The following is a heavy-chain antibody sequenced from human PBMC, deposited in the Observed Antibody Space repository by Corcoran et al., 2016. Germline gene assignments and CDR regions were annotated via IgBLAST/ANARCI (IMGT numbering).Heavy chain of an antibody. CDR2: IIPIFGTA. D-gene: IGHD5-18*01. V-gene: IGHV1-69*06. CDR1: GGTFSSYA. CDR3: ARRNNGIQLWAMGDWFDP. J-gene: IGHJ5*02. Sequence: QVQLVQSGAEVKKPGSSVKVSCKASGGTFSSYAISWVRQAPGQGLEWMGGIIPIFGTANYAQKFQGRVTITADKSTSTAYMELSSLRSEDTAVYYCARRNNGIQLWAMGDWFDPWGQGTLVTVSS.